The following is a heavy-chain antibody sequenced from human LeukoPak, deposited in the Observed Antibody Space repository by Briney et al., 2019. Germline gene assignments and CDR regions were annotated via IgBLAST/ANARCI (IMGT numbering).Heavy chain of an antibody. CDR3: AKEPSWSGWFDP. CDR1: GASIDRSSFY. Sequence: PSETLSLTCSVSGASIDRSSFYWAWIRQPPGKGLEWIGSMHYSGNFYSESAYYNPSLRSRATISVDTSKNQFSLKIYSVTAADTAVYYCAKEPSWSGWFDPWGQGTLVTVSS. J-gene: IGHJ5*02. V-gene: IGHV4-39*07. CDR2: MHYSGNFYSESA. D-gene: IGHD3-3*01.